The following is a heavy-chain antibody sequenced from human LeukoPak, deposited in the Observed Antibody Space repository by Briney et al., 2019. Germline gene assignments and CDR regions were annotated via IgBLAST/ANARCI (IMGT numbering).Heavy chain of an antibody. J-gene: IGHJ3*02. CDR1: GGTFSSYA. D-gene: IGHD3-10*01. V-gene: IGHV1-69*13. Sequence: SVKVSCKASGGTFSSYAISWVRQAPGQGLEWMGGIIPIFGTANYAQKFQGRVTITADESTSTAYMELSSLRSEDTAVYYCARGQITMVRGVIIGWDAFDIWGQGTMVTVSS. CDR3: ARGQITMVRGVIIGWDAFDI. CDR2: IIPIFGTA.